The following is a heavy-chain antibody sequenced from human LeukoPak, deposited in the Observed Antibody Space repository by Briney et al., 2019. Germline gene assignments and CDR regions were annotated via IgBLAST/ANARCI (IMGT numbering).Heavy chain of an antibody. D-gene: IGHD3-22*01. CDR2: IFYSGST. V-gene: IGHV4-59*08. Sequence: SETLSLTCTVSGSSISGYYWNWIRQPPGKGLEWIGQIFYSGSTNYNPSLKSRVTMSIDTSKNQFSLSLSSVTAADTAVYYCARRRYYDSSGLWYYFDSWGQGTLVTVSS. J-gene: IGHJ4*02. CDR1: GSSISGYY. CDR3: ARRRYYDSSGLWYYFDS.